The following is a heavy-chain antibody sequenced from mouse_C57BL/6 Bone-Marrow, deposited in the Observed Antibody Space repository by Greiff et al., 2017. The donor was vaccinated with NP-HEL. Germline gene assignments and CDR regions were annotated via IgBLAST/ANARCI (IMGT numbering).Heavy chain of an antibody. CDR1: GYTFTDYY. D-gene: IGHD1-1*02. J-gene: IGHJ4*01. CDR2: IFPGSGST. CDR3: ARWVYGYYAMDY. Sequence: VKLMESGPELVKPGASVKISCKASGYTFTDYYINWVKQRPGQGLEWIGWIFPGSGSTYYNEKFKGKATLTVDKSSSTAYMLLSSLTSEDSAVYFCARWVYGYYAMDYWGQGTSVTVSS. V-gene: IGHV1-75*01.